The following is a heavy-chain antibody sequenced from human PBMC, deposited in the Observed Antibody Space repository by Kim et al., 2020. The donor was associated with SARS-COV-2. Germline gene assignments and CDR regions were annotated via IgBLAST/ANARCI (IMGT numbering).Heavy chain of an antibody. J-gene: IGHJ3*02. D-gene: IGHD2-2*01. CDR1: GFTVSSNY. CDR3: TISSTQAAFDI. CDR2: IYSGGST. V-gene: IGHV3-66*02. Sequence: GGSLRLSCAASGFTVSSNYMSWVRQAPGKGLEWVSVIYSGGSTYYADSVKGRFTISRDNSKNTLYLQMNSLRAEDTAVYYCTISSTQAAFDIWGQGTMVTVSS.